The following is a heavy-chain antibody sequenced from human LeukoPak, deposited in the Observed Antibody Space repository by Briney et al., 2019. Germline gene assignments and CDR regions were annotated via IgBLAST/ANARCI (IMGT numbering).Heavy chain of an antibody. Sequence: SVKVSCKASGGTFSSYAISWVRQAPGQGLEWMGRIIPILGIANYAQKFQGRVTITADKSTSTAYMELSSLRSEDTAVYYCARPRTAGATHYPLDYWGQGTLVTVSS. J-gene: IGHJ4*02. CDR1: GGTFSSYA. CDR3: ARPRTAGATHYPLDY. V-gene: IGHV1-69*04. D-gene: IGHD1-26*01. CDR2: IIPILGIA.